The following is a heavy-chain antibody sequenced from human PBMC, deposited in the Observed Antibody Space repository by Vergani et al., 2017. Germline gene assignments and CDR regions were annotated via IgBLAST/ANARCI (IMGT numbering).Heavy chain of an antibody. CDR2: IYHSGST. Sequence: QVQLQESGPGLVKPSGTLSLTCAVSGGSISSSNWWSWVRQPPGKGLEWIGEIYHSGSTNYNPSLKSRVTISVDKSKNQFSLKLSSVTAADTAVYYCASPNLGYCSSTSCRNFDYWGQGTLVTVSS. CDR3: ASPNLGYCSSTSCRNFDY. V-gene: IGHV4-4*02. CDR1: GGSISSSNW. D-gene: IGHD2-2*01. J-gene: IGHJ4*02.